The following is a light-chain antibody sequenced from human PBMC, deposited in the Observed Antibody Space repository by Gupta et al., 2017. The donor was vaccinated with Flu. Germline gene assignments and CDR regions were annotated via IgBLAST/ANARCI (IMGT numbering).Light chain of an antibody. CDR1: QRVLYSSNNKNY. V-gene: IGKV4-1*01. CDR3: QQDDSTPRT. J-gene: IGKJ2*01. Sequence: IVMTQCPDFLAVSLGERATINCTSSQRVLYSSNNKNYLAWYQQKPGQPPKLLIYWASTREPGIPDRCSGRGSGSXFTLTSXSRQAEDVALYYCQQDDSTPRTFGXGTKLEIK. CDR2: WAS.